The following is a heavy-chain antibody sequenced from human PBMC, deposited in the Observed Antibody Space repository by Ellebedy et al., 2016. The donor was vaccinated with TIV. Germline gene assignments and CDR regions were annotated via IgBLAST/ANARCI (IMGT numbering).Heavy chain of an antibody. Sequence: ASVKVSCXASGYTFTSYYMHWVRQAPGQGLEWMGIINPSGGSTSYAQKFQGRVTMTRDTSTSTVYMELSSLRSEDTAVYYCARVLGRYRVFDYWGQGTLVTVSS. J-gene: IGHJ4*02. CDR2: INPSGGST. CDR3: ARVLGRYRVFDY. CDR1: GYTFTSYY. D-gene: IGHD1-1*01. V-gene: IGHV1-46*01.